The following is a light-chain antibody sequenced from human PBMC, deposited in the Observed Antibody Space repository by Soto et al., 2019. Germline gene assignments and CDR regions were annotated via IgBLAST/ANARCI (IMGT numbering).Light chain of an antibody. CDR2: WAS. Sequence: IVMTQSPDSLAVSLGERATINCKSSTSVLYSSNNKNYLAWYQQKPGQPPKLLIYWASTRESGVPDRFSGSGSRTDFTLTISSLQAEDVAVYYCQQYYSTPFTFGGGTKVDIK. V-gene: IGKV4-1*01. CDR3: QQYYSTPFT. CDR1: TSVLYSSNNKNY. J-gene: IGKJ4*01.